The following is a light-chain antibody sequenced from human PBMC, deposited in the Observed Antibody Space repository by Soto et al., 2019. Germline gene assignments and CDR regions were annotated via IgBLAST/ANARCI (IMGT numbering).Light chain of an antibody. CDR2: GAS. CDR3: QQSYSTPRT. CDR1: QSISSN. Sequence: DIQMTQSPYSLSASVGDRVTITCRASQSISSNLNWYQQKPGKAPKLLIYGASSLQGGVPSRFSGSGSGTDFTLIISSLQPEDFATYYCQQSYSTPRTFGQGTKLEIK. V-gene: IGKV1-39*01. J-gene: IGKJ2*01.